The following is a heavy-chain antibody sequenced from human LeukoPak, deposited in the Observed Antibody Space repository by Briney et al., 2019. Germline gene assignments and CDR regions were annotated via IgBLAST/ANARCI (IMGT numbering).Heavy chain of an antibody. Sequence: GGSLRLSCAASGFTFSSYAMSWVRQAPGKGLEWVSAISGSGGSTYYADSVKGRFTISRDNSKNTLYLQMNSLRAEDTAVYYCASAPRHCSGGSCYSSYYYGMDVWAEGPRSPSP. J-gene: IGHJ6*02. D-gene: IGHD2-15*01. V-gene: IGHV3-23*01. CDR1: GFTFSSYA. CDR2: ISGSGGST. CDR3: ASAPRHCSGGSCYSSYYYGMDV.